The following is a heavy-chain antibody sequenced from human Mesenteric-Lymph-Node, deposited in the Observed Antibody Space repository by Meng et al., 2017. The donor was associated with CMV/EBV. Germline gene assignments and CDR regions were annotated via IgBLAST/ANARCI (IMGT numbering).Heavy chain of an antibody. CDR2: IYYSGST. D-gene: IGHD3-22*01. CDR1: GGSISSSSYY. Sequence: QLQLQESGPGLVKPSETLSLTCTVPGGSISSSSYYWGWTRQPPGKGLEWIGSIYYSGSTYYNPSLKSRVTISVDTSKNQFSLKLSSVTAADTAVYYCARDGDYYDSSGYNPFDYWGQGTLVTVSS. J-gene: IGHJ4*02. CDR3: ARDGDYYDSSGYNPFDY. V-gene: IGHV4-39*07.